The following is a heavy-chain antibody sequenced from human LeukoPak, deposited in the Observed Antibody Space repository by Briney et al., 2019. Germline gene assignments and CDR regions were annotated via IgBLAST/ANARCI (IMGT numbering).Heavy chain of an antibody. D-gene: IGHD6-13*01. CDR2: VNHSGST. V-gene: IGHV4-34*01. CDR1: GGSFSGYY. CDR3: AKVGPPHSSSWFYLD. Sequence: PSETLSLTCAVYGGSFSGYYWSWIRQPPGKGLEWIGDVNHSGSTNYNPSLKSRVTISVDTSKNQFSLKLSSVTAADTAVYYCAKVGPPHSSSWFYLDWGQGTLVTVSS. J-gene: IGHJ4*02.